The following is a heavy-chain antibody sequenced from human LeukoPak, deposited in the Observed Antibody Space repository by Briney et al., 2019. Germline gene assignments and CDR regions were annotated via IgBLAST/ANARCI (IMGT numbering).Heavy chain of an antibody. D-gene: IGHD6-19*01. J-gene: IGHJ4*02. CDR2: IIPIFGTA. CDR3: ATDLWVTYSSGWYQGY. V-gene: IGHV1-69*05. Sequence: SVKVSCKASGGTFSSYAISWVRQAPGQGLEWMGGIIPIFGTANYAQKFQGRVTITTDESTSTAYMELSSLRSEDTAVYYCATDLWVTYSSGWYQGYWGQGTLVTVSS. CDR1: GGTFSSYA.